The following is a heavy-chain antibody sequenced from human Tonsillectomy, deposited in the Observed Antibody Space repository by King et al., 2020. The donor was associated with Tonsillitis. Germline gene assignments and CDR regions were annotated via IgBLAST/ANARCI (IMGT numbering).Heavy chain of an antibody. V-gene: IGHV5-51*01. D-gene: IGHD3-22*01. J-gene: IGHJ3*02. CDR3: AGRHRRIVVADDGFDI. CDR1: GYSFQSFW. CDR2: IYPGDFDT. Sequence: VQLVQSGAERKKPGESLRISCKASGYSFQSFWIGWVRQMPGKGLEWMGIIYPGDFDTRYSPPFQGQVTISADKSITTAYLQWSSLKASDTAVYYCAGRHRRIVVADDGFDIWGQGTMVIVSS.